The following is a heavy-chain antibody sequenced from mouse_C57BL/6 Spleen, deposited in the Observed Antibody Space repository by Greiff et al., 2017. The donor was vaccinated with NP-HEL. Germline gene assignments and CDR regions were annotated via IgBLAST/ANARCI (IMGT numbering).Heavy chain of an antibody. Sequence: QVQLKQPGAELVKPGASVKLSCKASGYTFTSYWMQWVKQRPGQGLEWIGEIDPSDSYTNSNQKFKGKATLTVDTSSSTAYMQLSSLTSEDSAVYYCARPYGSLYAMDYWGQGTSVTVSS. CDR1: GYTFTSYW. CDR3: ARPYGSLYAMDY. D-gene: IGHD1-1*01. V-gene: IGHV1-50*01. J-gene: IGHJ4*01. CDR2: IDPSDSYT.